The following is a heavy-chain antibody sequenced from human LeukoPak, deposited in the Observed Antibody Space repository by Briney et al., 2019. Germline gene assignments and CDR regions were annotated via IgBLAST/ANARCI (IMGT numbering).Heavy chain of an antibody. CDR3: VSEYSSSSGFDY. D-gene: IGHD6-6*01. J-gene: IGHJ4*02. CDR2: ISSSSSYI. V-gene: IGHV3-21*01. Sequence: GGSLRLSCAASGFTFSSYSMNWVRQAPGKGLEWVSSISSSSSYIYYADSVKGRFTISRDNAKNSLYLQMNSLRAEDTAVYYCVSEYSSSSGFDYWGQGTLVTVSS. CDR1: GFTFSSYS.